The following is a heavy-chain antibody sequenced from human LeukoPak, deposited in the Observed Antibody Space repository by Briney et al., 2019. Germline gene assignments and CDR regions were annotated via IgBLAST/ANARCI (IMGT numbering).Heavy chain of an antibody. D-gene: IGHD3-22*01. CDR2: ISAYNGNT. Sequence: GASVKVSCKASGYTFTSYGISWVRQAPGQGLEWMGWISAYNGNTNYAQKLQGRVTMTTDTSTSTAYMELRSLRSDDTAVYYCARAPFYYDSSGLIGYWGQGTLVTVSS. CDR3: ARAPFYYDSSGLIGY. J-gene: IGHJ4*02. V-gene: IGHV1-18*01. CDR1: GYTFTSYG.